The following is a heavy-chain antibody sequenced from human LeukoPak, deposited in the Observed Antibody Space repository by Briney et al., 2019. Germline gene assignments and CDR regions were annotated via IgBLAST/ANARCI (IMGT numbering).Heavy chain of an antibody. Sequence: PSETLSLTCTVSGGSISSYYWSWIRQPPGKGLEWIGYIYYSGSTNYNPSLKSRVTISVDTSKNQFSLKLSSVTAADTAVYYCARRFAFGGVIVTWGQGTLVTVSS. J-gene: IGHJ5*02. V-gene: IGHV4-59*08. D-gene: IGHD3-16*02. CDR1: GGSISSYY. CDR2: IYYSGST. CDR3: ARRFAFGGVIVT.